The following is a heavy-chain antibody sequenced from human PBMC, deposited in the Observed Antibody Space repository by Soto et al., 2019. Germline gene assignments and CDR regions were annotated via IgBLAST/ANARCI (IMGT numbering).Heavy chain of an antibody. D-gene: IGHD3-10*01. CDR3: ARASGATERRFRELFAPYYYYGMEV. J-gene: IGHJ6*02. CDR1: GYTFTSYY. V-gene: IGHV1-46*01. CDR2: INPSGGST. Sequence: GASVKVSCKAPGYTFTSYYMHWVRQAPGQGLEWMGIINPSGGSTSYAQKFQGRVTMTRDTSTSTVYMELSSLRSEDTAVYYCARASGATERRFRELFAPYYYYGMEVWGQGTTVTVSS.